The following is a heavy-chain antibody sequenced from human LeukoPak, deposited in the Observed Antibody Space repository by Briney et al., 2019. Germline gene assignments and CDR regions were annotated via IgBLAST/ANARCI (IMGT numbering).Heavy chain of an antibody. V-gene: IGHV3-21*01. D-gene: IGHD3-3*01. J-gene: IGHJ4*02. CDR2: ISNSSSYI. CDR3: ARGGITIFGVVINPFDY. CDR1: GFTFSSYS. Sequence: GGSLRLSCAASGFTFSSYSMNWVRQAPGKGLEWVSSISNSSSYIYYADSVKGRFTISRDNAKNSLYLQMNSLRAEDTAVYYCARGGITIFGVVINPFDYWGQGTLVTVSS.